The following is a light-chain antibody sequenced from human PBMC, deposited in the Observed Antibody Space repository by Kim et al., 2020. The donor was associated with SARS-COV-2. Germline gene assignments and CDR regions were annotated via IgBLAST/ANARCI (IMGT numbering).Light chain of an antibody. CDR3: QQYGSSPYS. J-gene: IGKJ2*03. CDR2: EAF. Sequence: LSPGKRATLPCRASQSVGSSLLAWYQQKPGQAPRLLIYEAFKRVAGIPDRFSGSGSGTDFTLTISRPEPEDFAMYYCQQYGSSPYSFGQGTKLEI. V-gene: IGKV3-20*01. CDR1: QSVGSSL.